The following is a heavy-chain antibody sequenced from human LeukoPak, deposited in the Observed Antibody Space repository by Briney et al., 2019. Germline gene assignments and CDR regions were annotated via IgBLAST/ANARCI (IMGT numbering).Heavy chain of an antibody. J-gene: IGHJ4*02. CDR2: IYYSGST. V-gene: IGHV4-59*08. D-gene: IGHD5-12*01. CDR1: GGSFSGYY. CDR3: ARLTGGYDVDY. Sequence: SETLSLTCAVYGGSFSGYYWSWIRQPPGKGLEWIGYIYYSGSTNYNPSLKSRVTISVDTSKNQFSLKLSSVTAADTAVYYCARLTGGYDVDYWGQGTLVTVSS.